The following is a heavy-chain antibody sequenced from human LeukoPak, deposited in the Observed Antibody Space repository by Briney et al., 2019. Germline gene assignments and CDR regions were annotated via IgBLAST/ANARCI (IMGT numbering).Heavy chain of an antibody. D-gene: IGHD5-18*01. CDR1: GYTLTELS. CDR3: AAIPDRFVDTAGGFDY. Sequence: GASVKVSCKVSGYTLTELSMHWVRQAPGKGLECMGGFDPEDGETIYAQKFQGRVTMTEDTSTDTAYMELSSLRSEDTAVYYCAAIPDRFVDTAGGFDYWGQGTLVTVSS. CDR2: FDPEDGET. J-gene: IGHJ4*02. V-gene: IGHV1-24*01.